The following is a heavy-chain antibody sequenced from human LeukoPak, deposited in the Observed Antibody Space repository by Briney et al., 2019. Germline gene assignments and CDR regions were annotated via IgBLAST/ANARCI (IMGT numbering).Heavy chain of an antibody. D-gene: IGHD5-18*01. CDR2: MNPNSGNT. CDR1: GYTFTSYD. V-gene: IGHV1-8*01. Sequence: ASVKVSCKASGYTFTSYDINWVRQATGQGLEWMGWMNPNSGNTGYAQKFQGRVTMTRNTSISTAYMELSSLRSEDTAVYYCARDGLDTAMAHYYYGMDVWGQGTTVTVSS. CDR3: ARDGLDTAMAHYYYGMDV. J-gene: IGHJ6*02.